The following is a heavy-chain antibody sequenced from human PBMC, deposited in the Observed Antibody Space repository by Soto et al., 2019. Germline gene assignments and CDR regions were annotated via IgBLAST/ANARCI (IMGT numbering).Heavy chain of an antibody. V-gene: IGHV4-4*02. CDR3: ARGLSGSYRERCFDP. CDR1: GGSISSSNW. J-gene: IGHJ5*02. D-gene: IGHD6-19*01. CDR2: IYHSGST. Sequence: SETLSLTCAVSGGSISSSNWWSWVRQPPGKGLEWIGEIYHSGSTNYNPSLKSRVTISVDKSKNQFSLKLSSVTAADTAVYYCARGLSGSYRERCFDPWGQGTLVTVSS.